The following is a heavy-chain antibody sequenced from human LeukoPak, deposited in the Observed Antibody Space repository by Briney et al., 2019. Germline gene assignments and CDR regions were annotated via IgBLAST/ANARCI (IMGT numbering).Heavy chain of an antibody. CDR1: GFTFDDYA. CDR2: ISWNSGSI. V-gene: IGHV3-9*01. D-gene: IGHD3-10*01. J-gene: IGHJ2*01. Sequence: GGSLRLSCAASGFTFDDYAMHWVRQAPGKGLEWVSGISWNSGSIGYADSVKGRFTISRDNAKNSLYLQMNSLRAEDTALYYCAKDLGGSGSYYTPLDLWGRGTLVTVSS. CDR3: AKDLGGSGSYYTPLDL.